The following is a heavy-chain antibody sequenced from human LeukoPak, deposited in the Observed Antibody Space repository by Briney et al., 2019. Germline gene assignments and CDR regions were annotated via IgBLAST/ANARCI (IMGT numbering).Heavy chain of an antibody. CDR1: GYSFTNYW. V-gene: IGHV5-51*01. J-gene: IGHJ4*02. CDR2: IHSADSNT. Sequence: GESLKISCKDSGYSFTNYWIGWVRRMPGKGLEWMGIIHSADSNTKYSPSFQGQVAISADKSISTAYLQWSGLKASDTAMYYCAGARHGDYRWDYWGQGTLVTVSS. CDR3: AGARHGDYRWDY. D-gene: IGHD4-17*01.